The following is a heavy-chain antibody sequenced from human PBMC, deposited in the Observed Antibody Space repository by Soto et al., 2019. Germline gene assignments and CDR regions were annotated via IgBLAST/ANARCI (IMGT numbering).Heavy chain of an antibody. CDR2: INPNSGGT. CDR3: AREGCSSTSCYHYYYYGMDV. CDR1: GYTFTGYY. Sequence: ASVKVSCKASGYTFTGYYMHWVRQAPGQGLEWMGWINPNSGGTNYAQKFQGWVTMTRDTSISTAYMELSRLRSDDTAVYYCAREGCSSTSCYHYYYYGMDVWGQGTTVTVSS. J-gene: IGHJ6*02. D-gene: IGHD2-2*01. V-gene: IGHV1-2*04.